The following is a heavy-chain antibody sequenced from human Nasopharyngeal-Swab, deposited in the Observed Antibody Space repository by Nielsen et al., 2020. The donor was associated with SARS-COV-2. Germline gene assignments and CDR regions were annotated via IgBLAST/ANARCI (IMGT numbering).Heavy chain of an antibody. V-gene: IGHV4-34*01. Sequence: WIRQPPGKGLEWIGEIDHSGSTNYNPSLKSRVTISVDTSKNQFSLKLSSVTAADTAVYYCARGTVYYYDSSGYYHYYYGMDVWGQGTTVTVSS. CDR3: ARGTVYYYDSSGYYHYYYGMDV. D-gene: IGHD3-22*01. J-gene: IGHJ6*02. CDR2: IDHSGST.